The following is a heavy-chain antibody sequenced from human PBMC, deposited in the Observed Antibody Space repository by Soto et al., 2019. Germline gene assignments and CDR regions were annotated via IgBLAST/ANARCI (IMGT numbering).Heavy chain of an antibody. D-gene: IGHD4-17*01. CDR1: GVTVSSNY. CDR2: IYSGGST. Sequence: PAGTLRLSCAASGVTVSSNYMRCVRQAPGKGLEWVSVIYSGGSTYYADSVKGRFTISRDNSKNTLYLQMNSLRAEDTAVYYCARENDYGHYERSFDIWGEWTMVSV. CDR3: ARENDYGHYERSFDI. J-gene: IGHJ3*02. V-gene: IGHV3-53*01.